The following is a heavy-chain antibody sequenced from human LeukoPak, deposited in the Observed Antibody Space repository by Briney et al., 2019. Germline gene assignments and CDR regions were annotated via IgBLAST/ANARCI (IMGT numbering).Heavy chain of an antibody. D-gene: IGHD5-12*01. CDR2: LTDYGTT. J-gene: IGHJ4*02. Sequence: GGSLRLSCVAPEFTFNKGWISWVRQAPGKGLEWIATLTDYGTTAYAAPVKGRFTISRDDSQNTLYLQMNSLKTEDTGVYYCTWIPFHHWGQGTLVTVSS. CDR3: TWIPFHH. CDR1: EFTFNKGW. V-gene: IGHV3-15*01.